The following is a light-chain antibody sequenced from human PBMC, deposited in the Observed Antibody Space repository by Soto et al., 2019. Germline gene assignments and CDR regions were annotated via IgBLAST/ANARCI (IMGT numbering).Light chain of an antibody. CDR2: GAS. J-gene: IGKJ1*01. CDR1: QSVSSSF. Sequence: EIVLTQSPGTLSLSPGERATLSCRASQSVSSSFLAWYQQKPGQAPRLLIYGASSRATGIPDRFSGSGSGTDFTLSVSSLAPDDFAVYSCQQYDRSHLPFGQGTKVESK. V-gene: IGKV3-20*01. CDR3: QQYDRSHLP.